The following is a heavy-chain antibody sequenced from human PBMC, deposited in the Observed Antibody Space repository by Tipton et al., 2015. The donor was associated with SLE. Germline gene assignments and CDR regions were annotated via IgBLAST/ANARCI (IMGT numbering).Heavy chain of an antibody. J-gene: IGHJ3*02. CDR1: GGSISGHY. V-gene: IGHV4-59*11. CDR2: IYYSGGT. Sequence: TLSLTCTVSGGSISGHYWSWIRPSPEKGLEYIGYIYYSGGTKYNPSLKSRITISVDTSKNQFSLRLSSVTAADTALYYCARMGYCVTAPCARDDAFHIWDQGTMVTVSS. CDR3: ARMGYCVTAPCARDDAFHI. D-gene: IGHD2-15*01.